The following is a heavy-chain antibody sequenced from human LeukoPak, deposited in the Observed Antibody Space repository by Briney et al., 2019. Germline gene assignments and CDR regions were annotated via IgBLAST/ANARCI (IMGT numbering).Heavy chain of an antibody. Sequence: SETLSLTCTVSGYSISSGYYWGWIRQPPGKGLEWIGSIYHSGSTYYSPSLKSRVTISVDTSKNQFSLKLSSVTAADTAVYYCARVRYSSGWSAFFDYWGQGTLVTVSS. CDR3: ARVRYSSGWSAFFDY. D-gene: IGHD6-19*01. CDR1: GYSISSGYY. CDR2: IYHSGST. V-gene: IGHV4-38-2*02. J-gene: IGHJ4*02.